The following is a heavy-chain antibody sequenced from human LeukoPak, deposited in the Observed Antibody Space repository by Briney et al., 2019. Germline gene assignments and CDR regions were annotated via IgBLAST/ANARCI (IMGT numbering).Heavy chain of an antibody. CDR2: INHSGST. V-gene: IGHV4-34*01. Sequence: SETLSLTCAVYGGSFSGYYWSWIRQPPGKGLEWIGEINHSGSTNYNPSLKSRVTISVDTSKNQFSLKLSSVTAADTAVYYCARGPRGSGSYPRLYYCYYYMDVWGKGTTVTVSS. D-gene: IGHD1-26*01. J-gene: IGHJ6*03. CDR1: GGSFSGYY. CDR3: ARGPRGSGSYPRLYYCYYYMDV.